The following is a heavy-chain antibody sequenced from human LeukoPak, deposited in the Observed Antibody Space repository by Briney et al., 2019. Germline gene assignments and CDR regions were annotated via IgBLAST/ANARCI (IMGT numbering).Heavy chain of an antibody. J-gene: IGHJ4*02. D-gene: IGHD6-13*01. CDR1: GGSISSGSYY. CDR3: TRRVSSTSWRDY. CDR2: IYYSGST. Sequence: PSETLSLTCTVSGGSISSGSYYWGWIRQPPGKGLEWIGNIYYSGSTYYNPSLKSRVTISADTSKNQSSLKLSSVTAADTAVYYCTRRVSSTSWRDYWGQGILVTVSS. V-gene: IGHV4-39*01.